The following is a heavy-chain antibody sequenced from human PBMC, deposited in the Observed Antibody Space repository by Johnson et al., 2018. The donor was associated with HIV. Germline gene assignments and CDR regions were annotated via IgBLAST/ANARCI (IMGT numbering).Heavy chain of an antibody. CDR3: AKDLVVVTARGAFDI. J-gene: IGHJ3*02. CDR1: GFTVSSTY. CDR2: IYSGGST. D-gene: IGHD2-21*02. Sequence: VQLVESGGGLVQPGGSLRLSCAASGFTVSSTYMSWVRQAPGKGLEWVSVIYSGGSTYYADSVKGRFTISRDNSKNTLYLQMNSLRAEDTAVYYCAKDLVVVTARGAFDIWGQGTMVTVSS. V-gene: IGHV3-66*01.